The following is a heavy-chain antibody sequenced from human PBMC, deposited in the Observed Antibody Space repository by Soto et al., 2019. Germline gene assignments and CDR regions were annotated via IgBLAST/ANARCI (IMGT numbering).Heavy chain of an antibody. CDR1: GDSVSSNSAA. D-gene: IGHD3-3*01. Sequence: SQTLSLTCAIPGDSVSSNSAAWNWIRQSPSRGLEWLGRTYYRSKWYNDYAVSVKSRITINPDTSKNQFSLQLNSVTPEDTAVYYCARERYYDFWSGYIDVPYGMDVWGQGTTVTVSS. CDR2: TYYRSKWYN. J-gene: IGHJ6*02. V-gene: IGHV6-1*01. CDR3: ARERYYDFWSGYIDVPYGMDV.